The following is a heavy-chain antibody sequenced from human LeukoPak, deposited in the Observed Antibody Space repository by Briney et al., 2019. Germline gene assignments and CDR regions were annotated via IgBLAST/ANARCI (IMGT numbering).Heavy chain of an antibody. CDR1: GFTFSSYE. J-gene: IGHJ4*02. Sequence: GGSLRLSCAASGFTFSSYEMNWVRQAPGKGLEWVSYISSSGSTIYYADSVKGRFTISRDNAKNSLYLQMNSLRAEDTAVYYCARDKDYYDSSGYSLDYWGQGTLVTVSS. CDR2: ISSSGSTI. CDR3: ARDKDYYDSSGYSLDY. D-gene: IGHD3-22*01. V-gene: IGHV3-48*03.